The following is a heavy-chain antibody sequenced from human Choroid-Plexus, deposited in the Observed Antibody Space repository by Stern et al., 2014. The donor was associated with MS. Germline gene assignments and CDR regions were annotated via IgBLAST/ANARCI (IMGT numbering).Heavy chain of an antibody. D-gene: IGHD2/OR15-2a*01. V-gene: IGHV3-30*18. CDR1: GFTFGSCA. J-gene: IGHJ5*02. Sequence: QVQLGQSAGGVVQPGRPLRLSCVASGFTFGSCAMHWVRQAPGKGLEWVGGVSHDGSYKYYADSVKGRFTISRDNSQNTLYMQMSSLRPEDTAVYYCAKDRQYLTYFFDHWGQGSLVTVSS. CDR2: VSHDGSYK. CDR3: AKDRQYLTYFFDH.